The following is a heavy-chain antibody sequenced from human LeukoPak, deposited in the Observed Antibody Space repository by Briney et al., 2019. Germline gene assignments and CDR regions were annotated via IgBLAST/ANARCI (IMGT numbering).Heavy chain of an antibody. J-gene: IGHJ4*02. V-gene: IGHV3-21*01. CDR2: ISSSSSYI. Sequence: GGSLRLSCAASGFTFSSYSMNWVRQAPGQGLGWVSSISSSSSYIYYADSVKGRFTISRDNAKNSLYLQMNSLRAEDTAVYYCARLPYSGSYIDYWGQGTLVTVSS. D-gene: IGHD1-26*01. CDR3: ARLPYSGSYIDY. CDR1: GFTFSSYS.